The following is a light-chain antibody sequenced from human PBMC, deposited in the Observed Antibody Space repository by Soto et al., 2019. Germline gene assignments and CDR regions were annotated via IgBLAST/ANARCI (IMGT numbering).Light chain of an antibody. J-gene: IGLJ1*01. CDR2: EVS. CDR1: SSDVGSYNV. Sequence: QSVLTQPASVSGSPGQSITISCTGTSSDVGSYNVVSWYQQHPGKAPKLMIYEVSKRPSGVSNRFSGSKSGNTASLTISGLQAEDEADYYCCSYARSSPGLYFFGTGTKVTVL. CDR3: CSYARSSPGLYF. V-gene: IGLV2-23*02.